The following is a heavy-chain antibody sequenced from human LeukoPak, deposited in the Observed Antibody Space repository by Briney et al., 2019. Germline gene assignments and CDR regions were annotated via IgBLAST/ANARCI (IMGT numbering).Heavy chain of an antibody. J-gene: IGHJ6*03. CDR2: ISGSSSDI. D-gene: IGHD2-2*01. V-gene: IGHV3-21*01. CDR3: ARSRKGYQLLSTNRDYYYMDV. CDR1: EFTFRSYS. Sequence: GGSLRLSCAGSEFTFRSYSMHWVRQAPGKGLEWVSSISGSSSDIYYADSMKGRFTISRDNAKNSLYLQMNSLRAEDTAVYYCARSRKGYQLLSTNRDYYYMDVWGKGTTVTVFS.